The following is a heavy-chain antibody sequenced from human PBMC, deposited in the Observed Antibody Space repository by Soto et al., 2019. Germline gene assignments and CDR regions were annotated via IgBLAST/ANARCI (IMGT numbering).Heavy chain of an antibody. V-gene: IGHV3-23*01. Sequence: GESLKISCAASGFTFSNYAMSWVRQAPGKGLEWVSAISGSGGSTYYADSVKGRFTISRDNSKNTLYLQMNSLRAEDTAVYYCAKLPPGTYDILTGPFDYWGQGTLVTVSS. D-gene: IGHD3-9*01. J-gene: IGHJ4*02. CDR1: GFTFSNYA. CDR2: ISGSGGST. CDR3: AKLPPGTYDILTGPFDY.